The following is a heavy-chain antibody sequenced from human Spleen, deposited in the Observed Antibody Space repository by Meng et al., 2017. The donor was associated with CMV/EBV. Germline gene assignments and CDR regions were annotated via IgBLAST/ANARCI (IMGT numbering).Heavy chain of an antibody. Sequence: SGSYYWSWIRQPPGKGLEWIGYIYYSGSTNYNPSLKSRVTISVDTSKNQFSLKLSSVTAADTAVYYCARAGSVGATTYYPGGAFDIWGQGTMVTVSS. CDR1: SGSYY. V-gene: IGHV4-61*01. D-gene: IGHD1-26*01. J-gene: IGHJ3*02. CDR3: ARAGSVGATTYYPGGAFDI. CDR2: IYYSGST.